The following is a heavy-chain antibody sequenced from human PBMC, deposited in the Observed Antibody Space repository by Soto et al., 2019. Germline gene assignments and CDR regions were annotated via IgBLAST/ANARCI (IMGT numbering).Heavy chain of an antibody. CDR2: INPTEGRT. Sequence: QVQLVQSGAEVRKAGASLKLSCQTSGYPFTSYHMHWVRQAPGQGLEWMGVINPTEGRTRYSQRFQDRVTMTRDTSTSTVYMELSSLRSEDTATYFCARGREYSFGYNWFDPWGQGTLVTVSS. V-gene: IGHV1-46*01. CDR1: GYPFTSYH. D-gene: IGHD5-12*01. J-gene: IGHJ5*02. CDR3: ARGREYSFGYNWFDP.